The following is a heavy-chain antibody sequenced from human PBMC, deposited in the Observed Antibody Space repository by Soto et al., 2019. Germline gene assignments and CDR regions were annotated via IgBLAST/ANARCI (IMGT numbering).Heavy chain of an antibody. CDR3: TLIQLWSPNPYFDY. CDR1: GFTFSNAW. D-gene: IGHD5-18*01. CDR2: IKSKTDGGTT. Sequence: EVQLVESGGGLVKPGGSLRLSCAASGFTFSNAWMNWVRQAPGKGLEWVGRIKSKTDGGTTDYAAPVKGRFTISRDDSKNTLYLQIKSLKTEDTAVYYCTLIQLWSPNPYFDYWGQGTLVTVTS. J-gene: IGHJ4*02. V-gene: IGHV3-15*07.